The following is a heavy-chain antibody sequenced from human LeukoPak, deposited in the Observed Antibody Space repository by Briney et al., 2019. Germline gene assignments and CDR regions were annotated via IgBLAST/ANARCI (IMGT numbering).Heavy chain of an antibody. D-gene: IGHD3-3*01. CDR2: IWYDGINK. Sequence: GGSLRLSCAASGFTFSSYGMHWVSQAPGKGLEWVAVIWYDGINKYYADSVKGRFTISRDNSKNTLYLQMNSLRAEDTAVYYCAKAGDDFWSGYYTGSFDYWGQGTLVTVSS. CDR3: AKAGDDFWSGYYTGSFDY. J-gene: IGHJ4*02. CDR1: GFTFSSYG. V-gene: IGHV3-33*06.